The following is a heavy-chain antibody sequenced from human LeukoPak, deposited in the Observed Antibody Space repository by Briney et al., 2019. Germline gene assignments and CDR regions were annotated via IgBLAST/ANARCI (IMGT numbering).Heavy chain of an antibody. J-gene: IGHJ4*02. Sequence: GGSLRLSCAASGFTFSSYGMNWVRQAPGKGLEWVSYISYSSSTIYYADSVKGRFTISRDNAKNSLYLQMNSLRAEDTAVYYCARRGAVAGTVDYWGQGTLVTVSS. CDR3: ARRGAVAGTVDY. V-gene: IGHV3-48*01. CDR1: GFTFSSYG. CDR2: ISYSSSTI. D-gene: IGHD6-19*01.